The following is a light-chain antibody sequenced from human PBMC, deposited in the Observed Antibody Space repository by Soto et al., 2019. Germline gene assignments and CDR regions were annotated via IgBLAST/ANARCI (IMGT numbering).Light chain of an antibody. V-gene: IGKV4-1*01. CDR3: QQYYSTPLT. CDR2: WAS. J-gene: IGKJ4*01. Sequence: DIVMTQSPDSLAVSLGERATIDCKSSQSVFYSSNNKNYLSWYQQKPGQPPKLLIYWASTRESGVPDRVSGSGSWTDFTPTISSLQAEDVAVYYCQQYYSTPLTFGGGNKVDIK. CDR1: QSVFYSSNNKNY.